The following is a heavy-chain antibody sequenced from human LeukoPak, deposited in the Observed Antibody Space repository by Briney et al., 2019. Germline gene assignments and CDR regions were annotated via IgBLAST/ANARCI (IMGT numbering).Heavy chain of an antibody. CDR3: ARDHYGDYVVDY. D-gene: IGHD4-17*01. CDR1: GFTFSSYG. Sequence: GGSLRLSCAASGFTFSSYGMHWVRQAPGKGLEWVAFIRYDGNDKYYADSVKGRFTISRDNSKNTLYLQMNSLRAEDTAVYYCARDHYGDYVVDYWGQGTLVTVSS. CDR2: IRYDGNDK. V-gene: IGHV3-30*02. J-gene: IGHJ4*02.